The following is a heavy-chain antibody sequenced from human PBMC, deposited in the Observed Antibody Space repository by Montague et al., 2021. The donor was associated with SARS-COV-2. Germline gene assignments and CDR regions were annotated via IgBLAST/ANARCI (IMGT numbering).Heavy chain of an antibody. J-gene: IGHJ4*02. V-gene: IGHV4-4*01. CDR1: GGSISSPNW. Sequence: LSLTCAVSGGSISSPNWWSWVRQSPVKGLEWIGEIYHSGTTNSNPSLKSRVTISIDNSKNQFSLKLTSVTAADTAVYFCARVNKVDYYFEYWGQGALVTVSS. D-gene: IGHD2/OR15-2a*01. CDR3: ARVNKVDYYFEY. CDR2: IYHSGTT.